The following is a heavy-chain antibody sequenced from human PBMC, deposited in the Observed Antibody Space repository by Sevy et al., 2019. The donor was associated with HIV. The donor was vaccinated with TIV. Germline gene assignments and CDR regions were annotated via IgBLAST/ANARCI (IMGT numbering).Heavy chain of an antibody. CDR3: AKGRVGYSDFWSGYNFDF. V-gene: IGHV3-30*18. Sequence: GGYLRLSCVVSGFIFSSYAIHWVRQAPGKGLEWVALISFDGSNKYYADSVKGRFTISRDNSKSTLYLQMNSLRTEDTAVYYCAKGRVGYSDFWSGYNFDFWGQGILVTVSS. D-gene: IGHD3-3*01. J-gene: IGHJ4*02. CDR2: ISFDGSNK. CDR1: GFIFSSYA.